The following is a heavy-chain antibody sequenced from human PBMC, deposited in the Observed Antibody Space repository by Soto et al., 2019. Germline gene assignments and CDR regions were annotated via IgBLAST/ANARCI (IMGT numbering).Heavy chain of an antibody. CDR2: IKQDGSVK. V-gene: IGHV3-7*03. J-gene: IGHJ6*02. D-gene: IGHD5-12*01. CDR3: VRSKYGGYVYGLDV. Sequence: PGGSLRLSCAASVFTFKTHWMNWVRQAPGKGLEWVANIKQDGSVKYYVDSVKGRFTISRDNAKNSLYLQMNSLRAEDTAVYYCVRSKYGGYVYGLDVWGQGTTVTVSS. CDR1: VFTFKTHW.